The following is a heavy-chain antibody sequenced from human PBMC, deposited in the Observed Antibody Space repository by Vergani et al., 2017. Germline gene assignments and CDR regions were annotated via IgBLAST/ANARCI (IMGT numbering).Heavy chain of an antibody. V-gene: IGHV4-38-2*01. CDR2: IFHSGTT. CDR1: GFSIDNGYY. Sequence: QVQLQESGPGLVKPSETLSLTCAVSGFSIDNGYYWDWIRQPPGKGLEWIGNIFHSGTTYYNPSLKSRVNISVDTSKNVFSLKLTSLTAADTAVYYCVRVATAVGPFRYWGPGTLVTVSS. CDR3: VRVATAVGPFRY. J-gene: IGHJ4*02. D-gene: IGHD4-23*01.